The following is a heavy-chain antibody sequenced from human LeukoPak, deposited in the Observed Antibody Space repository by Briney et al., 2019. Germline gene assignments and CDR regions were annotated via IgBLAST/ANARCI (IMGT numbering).Heavy chain of an antibody. CDR3: ARQLGSGSPFDY. Sequence: SETLSLTCTVSGGSISSYYWSWIRQPPGKGLEWIGYIYYSGSTNYNPSLKSRVTISVDTSKYQFSLKLSSVTAADTAVYYCARQLGSGSPFDYWGQGTLVTVSS. J-gene: IGHJ4*02. CDR2: IYYSGST. CDR1: GGSISSYY. D-gene: IGHD3-10*01. V-gene: IGHV4-59*01.